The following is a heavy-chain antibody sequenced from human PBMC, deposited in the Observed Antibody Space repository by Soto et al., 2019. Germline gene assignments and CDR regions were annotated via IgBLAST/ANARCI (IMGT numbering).Heavy chain of an antibody. Sequence: GGSLRLSCAASGLTFSNYAMSWVRQAPGKGLECVSSISANGITTYYADSLKGRFTISRDNSQDTLYLQMNSLSVEDTAVYFCAREKAEPPIHYCSSTSCQAAFDIWGQGTMVTVSS. CDR3: AREKAEPPIHYCSSTSCQAAFDI. V-gene: IGHV3-23*01. CDR2: ISANGITT. J-gene: IGHJ3*02. D-gene: IGHD2-2*01. CDR1: GLTFSNYA.